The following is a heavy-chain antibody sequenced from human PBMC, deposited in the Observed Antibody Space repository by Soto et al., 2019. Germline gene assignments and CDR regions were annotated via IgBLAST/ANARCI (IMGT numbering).Heavy chain of an antibody. Sequence: LRLSCAASGFTFSTYWMSWVRQAPGKGLEWVGNIKQDGSGENYVDSVKGRFTISRDNANHSLYLQMNSLRAGDTAVYYCARDRGPPRYLYYGMDVWGQGTTVTVSS. CDR3: ARDRGPPRYLYYGMDV. D-gene: IGHD3-10*01. CDR1: GFTFSTYW. CDR2: IKQDGSGE. V-gene: IGHV3-7*01. J-gene: IGHJ6*02.